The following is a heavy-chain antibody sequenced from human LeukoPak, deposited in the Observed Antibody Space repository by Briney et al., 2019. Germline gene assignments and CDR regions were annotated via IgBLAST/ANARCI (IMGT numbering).Heavy chain of an antibody. CDR2: IYYSGST. Sequence: SETLSLTCNVSGGSISSNYWSWIRQPPGKGLEWIGYIYYSGSTNYNPSLKSRVTISVDTSKNQFSLKLSSVTAADTAVYYCARGGVARHINGPWGQGTLVTVSS. CDR3: ARGGVARHINGP. CDR1: GGSISSNY. D-gene: IGHD2-8*01. V-gene: IGHV4-59*01. J-gene: IGHJ5*02.